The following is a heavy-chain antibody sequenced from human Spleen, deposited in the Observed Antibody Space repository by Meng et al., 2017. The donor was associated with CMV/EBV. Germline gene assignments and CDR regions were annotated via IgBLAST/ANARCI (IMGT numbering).Heavy chain of an antibody. CDR3: ARPGDFFSGASWFDT. Sequence: SGGTFSSYAFTWVRQVRGQGLEWMGGIVPNVDVELYGKTFQGRVTITAERVTHTSYMELHNLDFEDTAVYYCARPGDFFSGASWFDTWGQGTLVTVSS. V-gene: IGHV1-69*10. CDR1: GGTFSSYA. CDR2: IVPNVDVE. D-gene: IGHD4-17*01. J-gene: IGHJ5*02.